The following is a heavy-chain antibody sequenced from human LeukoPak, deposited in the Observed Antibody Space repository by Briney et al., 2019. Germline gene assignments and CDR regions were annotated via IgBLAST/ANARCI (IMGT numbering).Heavy chain of an antibody. D-gene: IGHD1-1*01. CDR2: INHSGST. CDR3: ARGGLIRTTGPFDS. J-gene: IGHJ4*02. CDR1: GGSFSGYY. V-gene: IGHV4-34*01. Sequence: SETLSLTCAVYGGSFSGYYWTWIRQPPGKGLEWIGEINHSGSTNYSPPLKSRVTISVDTSKNHFSLKLTSVTAADTAMYYCARGGLIRTTGPFDSWGQGTLVTVSS.